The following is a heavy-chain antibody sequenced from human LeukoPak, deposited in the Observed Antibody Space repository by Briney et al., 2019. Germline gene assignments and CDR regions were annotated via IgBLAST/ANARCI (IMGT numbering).Heavy chain of an antibody. J-gene: IGHJ4*02. CDR1: GGTFSSYA. Sequence: ASVKVSCKASGGTFSSYAISWVRQAPGQGLEWMGGIIPIFGTANYAQKFQGRVTITADESTSTAYMELSSPRSEDTAVYYYAIWPYMATTVTTVVYWGQGTLVTVSS. CDR3: AIWPYMATTVTTVVY. D-gene: IGHD4-17*01. CDR2: IIPIFGTA. V-gene: IGHV1-69*13.